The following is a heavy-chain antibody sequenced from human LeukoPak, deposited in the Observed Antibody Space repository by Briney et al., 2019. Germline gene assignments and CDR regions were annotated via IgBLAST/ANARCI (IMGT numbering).Heavy chain of an antibody. Sequence: PGRSLRLSCAASGFTFSSYAMSWVRQAPGKGLEWVSNITGSGGSTYYVDSVKGRFTISRDDSKNTLYLQMNSLRAEDTAVYYCAKDLPTYYDSTGYHWGQGTLVTVSS. CDR3: AKDLPTYYDSTGYH. V-gene: IGHV3-23*01. J-gene: IGHJ5*02. CDR1: GFTFSSYA. CDR2: ITGSGGST. D-gene: IGHD3-22*01.